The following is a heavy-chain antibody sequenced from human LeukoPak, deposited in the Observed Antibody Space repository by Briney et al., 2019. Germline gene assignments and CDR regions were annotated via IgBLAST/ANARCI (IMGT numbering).Heavy chain of an antibody. V-gene: IGHV1-24*01. CDR3: ATDLKWELRAMGLGAFDI. D-gene: IGHD1-26*01. J-gene: IGHJ3*02. Sequence: GASVKVSCKASGYTFTSYGISWVRQAPGQGLEWMGGFDPEDGETIYAQKFQGRVTMTEDTSTDTAYMELSGLRSEDTAVYYCATDLKWELRAMGLGAFDIWGQGTMVTVSS. CDR1: GYTFTSYG. CDR2: FDPEDGET.